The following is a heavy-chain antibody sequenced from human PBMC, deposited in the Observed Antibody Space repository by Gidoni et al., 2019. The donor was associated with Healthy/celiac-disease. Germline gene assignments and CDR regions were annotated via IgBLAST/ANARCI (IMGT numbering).Heavy chain of an antibody. D-gene: IGHD3-9*01. V-gene: IGHV3-9*01. J-gene: IGHJ4*02. CDR2: ISWNSGSI. CDR3: AKVWGGDYDILTGPFDY. Sequence: EVQLVESGGGLVQPGRSLRLSCAASGFTFYDSAMHWVRQAPGKGLEWVSGISWNSGSIGYADSVKGRFTISRDNAKNSLYLQMNSLRAEDTALYYCAKVWGGDYDILTGPFDYWGQGTLVTVSS. CDR1: GFTFYDSA.